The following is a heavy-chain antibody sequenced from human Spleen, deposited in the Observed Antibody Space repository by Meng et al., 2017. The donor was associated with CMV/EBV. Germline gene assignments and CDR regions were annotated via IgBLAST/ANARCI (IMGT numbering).Heavy chain of an antibody. D-gene: IGHD2-2*02. CDR3: TTDLPLVAGHTSYYYGLDV. CDR2: IKTETDGGTT. Sequence: GGSLRLSCAASGFTFNNAWMSWVRQAPGRGLEWVGHIKTETDGGTTDYAVPLKGRSTISRDDSKNTRYLQMNSLKTEDTAVYYCTTDLPLVAGHTSYYYGLDVWGQGTTVTVSS. J-gene: IGHJ6*02. V-gene: IGHV3-15*01. CDR1: GFTFNNAW.